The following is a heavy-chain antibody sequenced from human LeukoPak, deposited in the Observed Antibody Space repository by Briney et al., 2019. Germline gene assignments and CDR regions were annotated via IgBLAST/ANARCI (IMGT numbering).Heavy chain of an antibody. CDR1: GFTFSGFA. CDR2: ISGRGDNT. V-gene: IGHV3-23*01. Sequence: GSLRLSCAASGFTFSGFAMSWVRRTPGKGLEWVSGISGRGDNTLYADSVKGRFTISRDNSKNTLFLQMNSLRVEDTAVYFCAKRGVVIRVILVGFHKEAYYFDSWGQGALVTVSS. J-gene: IGHJ4*02. D-gene: IGHD3-22*01. CDR3: AKRGVVIRVILVGFHKEAYYFDS.